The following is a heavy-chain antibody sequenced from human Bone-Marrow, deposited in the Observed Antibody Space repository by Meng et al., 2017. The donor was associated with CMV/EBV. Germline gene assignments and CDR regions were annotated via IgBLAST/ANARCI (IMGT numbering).Heavy chain of an antibody. V-gene: IGHV3-7*01. CDR1: GFTFSACW. CDR3: ADSPSGF. J-gene: IGHJ4*02. Sequence: GGSLRLSCAASGFTFSACWMSWVRQAPGKGLEWVANMNQDGNTKNYVDSVKGRFTISRDNAKNSLFLQMNSLRVEDTAVYYCADSPSGFWGQGTLVTVSS. CDR2: MNQDGNTK. D-gene: IGHD6-19*01.